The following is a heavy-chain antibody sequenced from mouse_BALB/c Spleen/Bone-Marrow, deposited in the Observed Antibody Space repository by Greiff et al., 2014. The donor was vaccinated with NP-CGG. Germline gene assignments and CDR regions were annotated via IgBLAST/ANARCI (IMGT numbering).Heavy chain of an antibody. CDR1: GYTFTSYY. J-gene: IGHJ4*01. V-gene: IGHV1S56*01. Sequence: VQLVESGPELVKPGASVRTSCKASGYTFTSYYIHWVKQRPGQGLEWIGWIYPGNVNTKYNEKFKGKATLTADKSSSTAYMQLSSLTSEDSAVYFCARGDWDGDYAMDYWGQGTSVTVSS. D-gene: IGHD4-1*01. CDR3: ARGDWDGDYAMDY. CDR2: IYPGNVNT.